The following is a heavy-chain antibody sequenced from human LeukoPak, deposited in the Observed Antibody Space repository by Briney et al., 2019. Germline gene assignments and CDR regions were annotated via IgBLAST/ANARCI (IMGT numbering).Heavy chain of an antibody. D-gene: IGHD5-12*01. V-gene: IGHV3-11*01. Sequence: GGSLRLSCAASGFTFSSYWMHWIRQAPGKGLEWVSYISSSGSTIYYADSVKGRFTISRDNAKNSLYLQMNSLRAEDTAVYYCARGESGYDSGVDYWGQGTLVTVSS. CDR3: ARGESGYDSGVDY. J-gene: IGHJ4*02. CDR2: ISSSGSTI. CDR1: GFTFSSYW.